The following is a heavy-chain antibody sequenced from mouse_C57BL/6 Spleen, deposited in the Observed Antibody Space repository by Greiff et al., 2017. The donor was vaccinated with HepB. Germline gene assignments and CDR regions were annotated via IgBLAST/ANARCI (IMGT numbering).Heavy chain of an antibody. CDR1: GYTFTDYN. J-gene: IGHJ1*03. Sequence: EVQLQQSGPELVKPGASVKIPCKASGYTFTDYNMDWVKQSHGKSLEWIGDINPNNGGTIYNQKFKGKATLTVDKSSSTAYMELRSVTSEDTAVYYCARFYGSSYWYFDVWGTGTTVTVSS. CDR2: INPNNGGT. V-gene: IGHV1-18*01. CDR3: ARFYGSSYWYFDV. D-gene: IGHD1-1*01.